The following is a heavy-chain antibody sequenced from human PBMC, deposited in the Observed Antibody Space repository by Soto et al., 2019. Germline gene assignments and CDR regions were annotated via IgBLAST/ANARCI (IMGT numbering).Heavy chain of an antibody. V-gene: IGHV4-61*01. CDR2: MFYSGST. Sequence: SETLSLTCTVSGGSVNSDSHYWSWIRQPPGKGLEWIGHMFYSGSTNYNPSLKSRVTISGVTSKNQFSLKLSSVTAADTAVYYCARLVRSLHFDYWGQGTPVTVSS. CDR1: GGSVNSDSHY. D-gene: IGHD2-8*02. J-gene: IGHJ4*02. CDR3: ARLVRSLHFDY.